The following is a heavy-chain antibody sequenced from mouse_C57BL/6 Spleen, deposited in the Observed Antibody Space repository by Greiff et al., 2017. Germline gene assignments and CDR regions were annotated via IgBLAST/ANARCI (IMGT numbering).Heavy chain of an antibody. CDR3: ARSGTGYWYFDV. V-gene: IGHV1-81*01. D-gene: IGHD4-1*01. Sequence: VQLQESGAELARPGASVKLSCKASGYTFTSYGISWVKQRTGQGLEWIGEIYPRSGNTYYNEKFKGKATLTADKSSSTAYMELRSLTSEDSAVYFCARSGTGYWYFDVWGTGTTVTVSS. CDR1: GYTFTSYG. CDR2: IYPRSGNT. J-gene: IGHJ1*03.